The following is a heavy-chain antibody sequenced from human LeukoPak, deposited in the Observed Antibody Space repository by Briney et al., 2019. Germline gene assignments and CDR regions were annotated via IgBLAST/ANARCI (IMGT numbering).Heavy chain of an antibody. J-gene: IGHJ4*02. CDR1: GITLSNYG. Sequence: GGSLRLSCAVSGITLSNYGMSWVRQAPGKGLEWVAGISDSGGRTNYADSVKGRFTISRDNPRNSLYLQMNSLRAEDTAVYYCARDIGGSYTAIDYWGQGTLVTVSS. D-gene: IGHD1-26*01. CDR3: ARDIGGSYTAIDY. CDR2: ISDSGGRT. V-gene: IGHV3-23*01.